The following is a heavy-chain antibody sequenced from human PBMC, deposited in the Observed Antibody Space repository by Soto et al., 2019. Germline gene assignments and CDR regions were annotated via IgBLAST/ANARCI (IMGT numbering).Heavy chain of an antibody. D-gene: IGHD2-8*01. CDR1: GFSLTTSGMA. CDR2: IYWDDDK. CDR3: TPCQTNAVCMF. V-gene: IGHV2-5*02. J-gene: IGHJ4*02. Sequence: QITVKESGPTLVKPTETLTLTCTFSGFSLTTSGMAVAWIRQSPGMALEWLALIYWDDDKRYSPSLKNRLTIDRDTSRNQVVLTMANMDPVDTATYFCTPCQTNAVCMFWGKGNVVGVPS.